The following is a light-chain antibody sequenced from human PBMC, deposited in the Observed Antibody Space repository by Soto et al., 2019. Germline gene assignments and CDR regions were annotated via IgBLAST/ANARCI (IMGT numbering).Light chain of an antibody. Sequence: EIVLTQSPATLSVSPGESATLSCRASQSVSSHLAWYQQKPGQAPRLLIHGASTRATGIPARFSGSGSGTAFTLTITGLQSEDFVFYYCQQYNNWPPLTFGGGTKVEIK. V-gene: IGKV3D-15*01. CDR3: QQYNNWPPLT. J-gene: IGKJ4*01. CDR1: QSVSSH. CDR2: GAS.